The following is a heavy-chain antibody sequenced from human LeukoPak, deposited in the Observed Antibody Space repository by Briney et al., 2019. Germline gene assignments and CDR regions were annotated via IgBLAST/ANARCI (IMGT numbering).Heavy chain of an antibody. J-gene: IGHJ3*02. CDR1: GFTFSDYY. D-gene: IGHD2-15*01. Sequence: GGSLRLSWAASGFTFSDYYMSWIRQAPGKGLEWVSYISSSGITIYYADSMKGRFTISRDTAENPLYMQMNSLRAEDTGVYYCARVGVDCSGDRCYWPYVVFDIWGQGTMVTVSS. CDR2: ISSSGITI. V-gene: IGHV3-11*04. CDR3: ARVGVDCSGDRCYWPYVVFDI.